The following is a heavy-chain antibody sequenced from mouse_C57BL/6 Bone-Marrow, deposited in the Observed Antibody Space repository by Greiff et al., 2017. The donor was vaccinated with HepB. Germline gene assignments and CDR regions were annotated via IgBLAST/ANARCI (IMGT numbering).Heavy chain of an antibody. CDR2: IRSKSNNYAT. Sequence: EVKLMESGGGLVQPQGSLKLSCAASGFSFHTYAMNWVRQAQGKGLEWVARIRSKSNNYATYYADSVKDRFTISRDDSESMLYLQMNNLKTEDTAMYYCVRLHSGAMDHWGELTSVTDSS. V-gene: IGHV10-1*01. CDR3: VRLHSGAMDH. J-gene: IGHJ4*01. CDR1: GFSFHTYA.